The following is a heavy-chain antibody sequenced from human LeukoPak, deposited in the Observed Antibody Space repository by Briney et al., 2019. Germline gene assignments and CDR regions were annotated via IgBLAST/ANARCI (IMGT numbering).Heavy chain of an antibody. D-gene: IGHD3-3*02. CDR1: GFTFSSYA. Sequence: GGSLRLSCAASGFTFSSYAMHWVRQAPGKGLEWVAVISYDGSNKYYADSVKGRFTISRDNSKNTLYLQMNSLRAEDTAVYYCAGGAPLGDSGQGTLVTVSS. V-gene: IGHV3-30-3*01. J-gene: IGHJ4*02. CDR2: ISYDGSNK. CDR3: AGGAPLGD.